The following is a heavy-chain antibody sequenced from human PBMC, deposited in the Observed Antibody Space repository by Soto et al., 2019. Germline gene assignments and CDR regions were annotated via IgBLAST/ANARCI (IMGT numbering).Heavy chain of an antibody. V-gene: IGHV4-30-4*08. CDR2: IADSGST. CDR3: ASYQHHGFDR. Sequence: SETLSLTCSVCGASIGSCDDYWTWIRPSPGKGLEWSGYIADSGSTFYNPSLSSCLTITLDTSKNHFSLKLNFVAAADTALYFSASYQHHGFDRWGQGITVTVSS. CDR1: GASIGSCDDY. D-gene: IGHD2-2*01. J-gene: IGHJ5*02.